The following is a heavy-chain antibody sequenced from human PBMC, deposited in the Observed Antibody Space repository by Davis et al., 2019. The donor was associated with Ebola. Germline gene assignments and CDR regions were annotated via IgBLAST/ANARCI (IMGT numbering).Heavy chain of an antibody. D-gene: IGHD6-19*01. Sequence: GESLKISCVASGFTFGNYWMNWVRQAPGKGLEWVAVISYDGSNKYYADSVKGRFTISRDNSKNTLYLQMNSLRAEDTAVYYCARGRQSSGWYGVDYWGQGTLVTVSS. J-gene: IGHJ4*02. CDR3: ARGRQSSGWYGVDY. CDR1: GFTFGNYW. CDR2: ISYDGSNK. V-gene: IGHV3-30-3*01.